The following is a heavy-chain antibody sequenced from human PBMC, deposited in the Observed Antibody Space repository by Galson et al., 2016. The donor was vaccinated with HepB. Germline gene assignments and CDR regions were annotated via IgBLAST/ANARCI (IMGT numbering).Heavy chain of an antibody. CDR2: ISTNGATI. CDR3: AKDGYFASGSALYGMDV. V-gene: IGHV3-48*04. D-gene: IGHD3-10*01. Sequence: SLRLSCAASGFTFTTHTMNWVRQAPGKGLESISYISTNGATIHYADSVKGRFTVSRDNSKNTVYLQMNSLRVEDTALYYCAKDGYFASGSALYGMDVWGQGTTVTASS. J-gene: IGHJ6*02. CDR1: GFTFTTHT.